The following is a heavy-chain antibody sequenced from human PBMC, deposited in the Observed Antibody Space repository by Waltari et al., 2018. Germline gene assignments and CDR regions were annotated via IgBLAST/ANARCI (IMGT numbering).Heavy chain of an antibody. V-gene: IGHV4-38-2*01. Sequence: QVQLQESGPGLVKPSETLSLTCAVSGYSISSGYYWGLIRQPPGKGLEWIGSIYHSGSTYYNPSLKSRVTISVDTSKNQFSLKLSSVTAADTAVYYCARHWYSSSSGAFDIWGQGTMVTVSS. CDR1: GYSISSGYY. CDR3: ARHWYSSSSGAFDI. D-gene: IGHD6-6*01. CDR2: IYHSGST. J-gene: IGHJ3*02.